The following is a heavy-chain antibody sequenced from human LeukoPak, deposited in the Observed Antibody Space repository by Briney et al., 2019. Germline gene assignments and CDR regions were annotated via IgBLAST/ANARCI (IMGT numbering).Heavy chain of an antibody. Sequence: GASVKVSCKASGYSFTHHNVHWVRQAPGQALEWMGWIKPNNGDTKFSQKFQDRVTLTSDTSIDTAYMEMSGLTSDDTAIYYCARVLSAVTSTFDHWGQGTLVTVSS. CDR1: GYSFTHHN. CDR3: ARVLSAVTSTFDH. D-gene: IGHD4-17*01. CDR2: IKPNNGDT. J-gene: IGHJ4*02. V-gene: IGHV1-2*02.